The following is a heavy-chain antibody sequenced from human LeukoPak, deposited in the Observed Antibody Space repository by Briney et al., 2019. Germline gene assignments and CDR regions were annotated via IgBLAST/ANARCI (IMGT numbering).Heavy chain of an antibody. CDR1: GFTFSSYS. CDR2: ISSSSYI. V-gene: IGHV3-21*01. CDR3: ARVFSGSSGSQYY. J-gene: IGHJ4*02. Sequence: PGGSLRLSCAASGFTFSSYSMNWVRQAPGKGLEWVSSISSSSYIYYADSVKGRFTISRDNAKNSLYLQMNSLRAEDTAVYYCARVFSGSSGSQYYWGQGTLVTVSS. D-gene: IGHD3-22*01.